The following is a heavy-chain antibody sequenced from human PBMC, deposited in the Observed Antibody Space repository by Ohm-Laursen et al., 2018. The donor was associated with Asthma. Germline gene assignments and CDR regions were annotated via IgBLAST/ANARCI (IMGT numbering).Heavy chain of an antibody. D-gene: IGHD1-1*01. CDR1: GFTFSSYA. CDR3: ARDLLANWYYGMDV. J-gene: IGHJ6*02. Sequence: SLRLSCAASGFTFSSYAMHWVRQAPGKGLEWVAVISYDGNNKYYADSVKGRFTISRDNSKNTLYLQMNSLRAEDTAVYYCARDLLANWYYGMDVWGQGTTVTVSS. CDR2: ISYDGNNK. V-gene: IGHV3-30-3*01.